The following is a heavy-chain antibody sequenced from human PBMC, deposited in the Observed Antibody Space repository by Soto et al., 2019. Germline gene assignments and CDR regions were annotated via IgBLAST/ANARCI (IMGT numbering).Heavy chain of an antibody. Sequence: QVQLQESGPGLVKPSETLSLTCTVSGGSVSSGSYYWSWIRQPPGKGLEWIGYIYYSGSTNYNPSLKGRVTISVDTSKNQVSLKLSSVTAADTAVYYCARGGIAVAGTREDWGQGTLVTVSS. CDR2: IYYSGST. V-gene: IGHV4-61*01. CDR1: GGSVSSGSYY. CDR3: ARGGIAVAGTRED. J-gene: IGHJ4*02. D-gene: IGHD6-19*01.